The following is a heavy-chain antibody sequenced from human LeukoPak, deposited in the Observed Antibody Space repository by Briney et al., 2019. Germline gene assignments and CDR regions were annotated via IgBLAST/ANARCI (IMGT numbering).Heavy chain of an antibody. CDR1: GFTFSYYS. J-gene: IGHJ4*02. CDR3: ARDKSYYDSSGYY. Sequence: PGGSLRLSCAASGFTFSYYSMNWVREAPGKGVEWISHIRKSRSDIYYAGSVKGRFTISRDNAKNSLYLQMNSLRAEDTAVYYCARDKSYYDSSGYYWGQGTLVTVSS. CDR2: IRKSRSDI. V-gene: IGHV3-21*05. D-gene: IGHD3-22*01.